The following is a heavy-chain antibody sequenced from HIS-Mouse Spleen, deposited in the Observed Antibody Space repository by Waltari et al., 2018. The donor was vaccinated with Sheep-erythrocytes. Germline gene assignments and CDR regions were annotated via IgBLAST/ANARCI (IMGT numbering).Heavy chain of an antibody. J-gene: IGHJ3*02. D-gene: IGHD3-16*01. CDR2: ISYDGSNK. CDR3: AKGGFGGNSNDALDI. CDR1: GFTFSSYG. Sequence: QVQLVESGGGVVQPGRSLRLSCAASGFTFSSYGMHWVRQAPGKGLEWVAVISYDGSNKYYADSVKGRFTISRDNSKNTLYLQMNSLRAEDTAVYYCAKGGFGGNSNDALDIWGQGTMVTVSS. V-gene: IGHV3-30*18.